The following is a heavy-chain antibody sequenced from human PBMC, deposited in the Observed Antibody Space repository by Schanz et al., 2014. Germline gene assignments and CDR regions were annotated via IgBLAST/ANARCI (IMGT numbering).Heavy chain of an antibody. D-gene: IGHD6-13*01. CDR1: GGSINSGGYR. V-gene: IGHV4-30-4*07. CDR3: ARAAGPVDY. J-gene: IGHJ4*02. Sequence: QLQESGPGLVKASETLSLTCSVSGGSINSGGYRWGWIRQPPGKGLEWIGYIYYSGSTYYNPSLKSRVTISVDTSKNQFPLMLGSVTAADTAVYYCARAAGPVDYWGQGTLVTVSS. CDR2: IYYSGST.